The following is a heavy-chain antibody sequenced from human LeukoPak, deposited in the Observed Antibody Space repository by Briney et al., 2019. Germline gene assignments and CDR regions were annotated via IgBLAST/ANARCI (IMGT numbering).Heavy chain of an antibody. Sequence: PSETLPLTCAVYGGSFSGYYWSWIRQPPGKGLEWIGEINHSGSTNYNPSLKSRVTISVDTSKNQFSLKLSSVTAADTAVYYCASLGAARPTYYYYYYMDVWGKGTTVTVSS. D-gene: IGHD3-16*01. CDR2: INHSGST. CDR3: ASLGAARPTYYYYYYMDV. CDR1: GGSFSGYY. V-gene: IGHV4-34*01. J-gene: IGHJ6*03.